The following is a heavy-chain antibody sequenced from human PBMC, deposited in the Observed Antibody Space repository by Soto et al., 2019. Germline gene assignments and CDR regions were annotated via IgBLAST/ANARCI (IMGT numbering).Heavy chain of an antibody. D-gene: IGHD3-22*01. CDR3: ARVGYYDSSGYYGYYFDY. J-gene: IGHJ4*02. CDR1: GGTFSSYA. V-gene: IGHV1-69*13. CDR2: IIPIFGTA. Sequence: SVKVSCKASGGTFSSYAISWVRQAPGQGLEWMGGIIPIFGTANYAQKFQGRVTITADESTSTAYMELSSLRSEDTAVYYCARVGYYDSSGYYGYYFDYWGQGTLVTVSS.